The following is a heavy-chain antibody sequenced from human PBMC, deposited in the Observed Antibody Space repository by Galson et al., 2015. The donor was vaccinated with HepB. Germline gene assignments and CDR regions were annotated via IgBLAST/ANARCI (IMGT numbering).Heavy chain of an antibody. Sequence: SVKVSCKASGYTFTSYAMHWVRQAPGQRLEWMGWINAGNGNTKYSQKFQGRVTITRDTSASTAYMELSSLRSEDTAVYYCARPDGPGQYYYDTYYYYGMDVWGQGTTVTVSS. J-gene: IGHJ6*02. CDR3: ARPDGPGQYYYDTYYYYGMDV. V-gene: IGHV1-3*01. CDR2: INAGNGNT. CDR1: GYTFTSYA. D-gene: IGHD3-22*01.